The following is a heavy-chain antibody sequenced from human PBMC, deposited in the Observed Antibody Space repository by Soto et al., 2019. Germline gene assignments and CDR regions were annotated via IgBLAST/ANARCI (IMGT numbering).Heavy chain of an antibody. D-gene: IGHD3-3*01. CDR1: GYTFTSYG. CDR3: ARVENTIFGVVITYYYYGMDV. CDR2: ISAYNGNT. V-gene: IGHV1-18*04. Sequence: ASVKVSCKASGYTFTSYGISWVRQAPGQGLEWMGWISAYNGNTNYAQKLQGRVTMTTDTSTSTAYMELRSLRSDDTAVYYCARVENTIFGVVITYYYYGMDVWGPGTTVTVSS. J-gene: IGHJ6*02.